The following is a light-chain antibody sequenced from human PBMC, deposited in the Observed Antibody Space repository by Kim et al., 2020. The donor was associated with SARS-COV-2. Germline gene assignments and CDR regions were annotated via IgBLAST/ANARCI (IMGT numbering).Light chain of an antibody. CDR1: SLRSYY. Sequence: SSELTQDPAVSVALGQTVRITCQGDSLRSYYASWYQQKPGQAPVLVIYGKNNRPSGIPDRFFAFSSGNTASLTITGAQAEDEADYYCHSRDSSVSVVFGGGTQLTVL. CDR3: HSRDSSVSVV. V-gene: IGLV3-19*01. J-gene: IGLJ2*01. CDR2: GKN.